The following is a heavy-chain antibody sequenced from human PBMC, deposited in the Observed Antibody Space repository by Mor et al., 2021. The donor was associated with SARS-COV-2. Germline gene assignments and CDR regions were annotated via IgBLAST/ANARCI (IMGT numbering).Heavy chain of an antibody. J-gene: IGHJ5*02. D-gene: IGHD6-13*01. CDR3: ARHAPRYSSRVMDWFDP. Sequence: LKSRVTISVDTSKNQFSLKLSSVTAADTAVYYCARHAPRYSSRVMDWFDPWGQGTLVTVSS. V-gene: IGHV4-39*01.